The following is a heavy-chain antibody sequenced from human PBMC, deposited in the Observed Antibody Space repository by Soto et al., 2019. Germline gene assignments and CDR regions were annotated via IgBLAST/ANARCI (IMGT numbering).Heavy chain of an antibody. CDR3: ARSTTYYDFWSGLQTYYFDY. D-gene: IGHD3-3*01. CDR1: GFTVSSNY. CDR2: IYSGGST. J-gene: IGHJ4*02. Sequence: GGSLRLSCAASGFTVSSNYMSWVRQAPGKGLEWVSVIYSGGSTYYADSVKGRFTISRDNSKNTLYLQMNSLRAEDTAVYYCARSTTYYDFWSGLQTYYFDYWGQGTLVTVSS. V-gene: IGHV3-66*01.